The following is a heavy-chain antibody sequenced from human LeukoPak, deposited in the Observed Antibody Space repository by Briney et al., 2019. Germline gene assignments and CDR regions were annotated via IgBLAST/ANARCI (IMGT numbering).Heavy chain of an antibody. D-gene: IGHD6-6*01. Sequence: SGPALVKPTQTLSLTCTFSGFSLSTSGTRVNWIRQPPGKALEWIARIDWDDDKFYSTSLKPRLTISKDTSKNQVVLTMTNMDPVDTATYYSTRISADSGSSPFDYWGQGTLVTVSS. J-gene: IGHJ4*02. CDR2: IDWDDDK. V-gene: IGHV2-70*04. CDR3: TRISADSGSSPFDY. CDR1: GFSLSTSGTR.